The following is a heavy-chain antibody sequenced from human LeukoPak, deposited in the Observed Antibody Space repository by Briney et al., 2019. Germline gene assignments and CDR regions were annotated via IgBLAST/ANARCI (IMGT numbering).Heavy chain of an antibody. Sequence: GGSLRLSCAASGFTFSSYEMNWVRQAPGKGLEWVSYISSSGSTIYYADSVKGRFTISRDNAKNSLYLQMNSLRAEDTAVYYCAKAAKGVTNPGGYYYYYYMDVWGKGTTVTVSS. CDR2: ISSSGSTI. CDR3: AKAAKGVTNPGGYYYYYYMDV. D-gene: IGHD5-18*01. J-gene: IGHJ6*03. CDR1: GFTFSSYE. V-gene: IGHV3-48*03.